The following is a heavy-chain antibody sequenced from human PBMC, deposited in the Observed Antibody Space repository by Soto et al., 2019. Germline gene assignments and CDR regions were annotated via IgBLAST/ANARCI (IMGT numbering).Heavy chain of an antibody. V-gene: IGHV4-39*01. CDR2: IYYSGST. Sequence: QLQLQESGPGLVKPSETLSLTCTVSGGSISSSSYYWGWIRQPPGKGLEWIGSIYYSGSTYYNPSLKSRVTISEDTSKNQFSLKLSSVTAADTAVYYCARSDIVATTRYYFDYWGQGTLVTVSS. CDR3: ARSDIVATTRYYFDY. CDR1: GGSISSSSYY. D-gene: IGHD5-12*01. J-gene: IGHJ4*02.